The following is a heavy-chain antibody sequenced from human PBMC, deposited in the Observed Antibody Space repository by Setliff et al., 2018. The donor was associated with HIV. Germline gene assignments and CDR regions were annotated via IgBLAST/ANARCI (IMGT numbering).Heavy chain of an antibody. CDR3: AKGELGYCTNGVCYGHALDI. V-gene: IGHV4-39*07. CDR2: IYYSGST. CDR1: SGSISTSSCY. J-gene: IGHJ3*02. Sequence: SETLSLTCAVSSGSISTSSCYWGWIRQPPGKGLEWIWSIYYSGSTYYNPSLKSRITISIDTSKNQFSLRLSSVTAADTAVYYCAKGELGYCTNGVCYGHALDIWGQGTMVTVSS. D-gene: IGHD2-8*01.